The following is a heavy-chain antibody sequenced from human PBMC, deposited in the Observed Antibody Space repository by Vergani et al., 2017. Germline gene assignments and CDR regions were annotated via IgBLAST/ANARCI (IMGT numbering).Heavy chain of an antibody. CDR3: ARDRQFTIFGVVPIYYYYGMDV. D-gene: IGHD3-3*01. Sequence: EVQMVETGGGLIQPGGSLRLSCAASGFTVSSNYMSWVRQAPGKGLEWVSVIYSGGSTYYVDSVKGRFTISRDNSKNTLYLQMNSLRAEDTAVYYCARDRQFTIFGVVPIYYYYGMDVWGQGTTVTVSS. J-gene: IGHJ6*02. CDR2: IYSGGST. CDR1: GFTVSSNY. V-gene: IGHV3-53*02.